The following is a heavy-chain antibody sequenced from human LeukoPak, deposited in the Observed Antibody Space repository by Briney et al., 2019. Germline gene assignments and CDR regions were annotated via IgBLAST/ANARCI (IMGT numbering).Heavy chain of an antibody. J-gene: IGHJ4*02. CDR2: IYYKGNT. V-gene: IGHV4-59*08. CDR3: MRRDTGWNYSDY. Sequence: SSETLSLTCGVSGGSIYSHYWGWIRQPPGKGLEWIGDIYYKGNTNHNPSLKSRVTISLDTSKNHLSLTLTSVVAADTAIYYCMRRDTGWNYSDYWGQGILVTVSS. CDR1: GGSIYSHY. D-gene: IGHD6-19*01.